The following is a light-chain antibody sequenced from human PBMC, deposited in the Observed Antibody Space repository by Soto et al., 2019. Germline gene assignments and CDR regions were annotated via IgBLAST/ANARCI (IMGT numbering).Light chain of an antibody. CDR2: EVN. V-gene: IGLV2-14*01. CDR3: SLYTSSSTVA. CDR1: SSDVGGYNF. J-gene: IGLJ2*01. Sequence: QSALTQPASVSGSPGQSITISCTGTSSDVGGYNFVSWYQQHPGKAPKLMISEVNNRPSGVPDRFSGSKSGNTASLTISGLQAEDEADYYCSLYTSSSTVAFGGGTKLTVL.